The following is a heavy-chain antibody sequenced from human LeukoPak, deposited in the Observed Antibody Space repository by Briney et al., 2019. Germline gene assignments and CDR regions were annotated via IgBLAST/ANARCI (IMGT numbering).Heavy chain of an antibody. CDR1: GGSISSSTYY. CDR3: ARQRRLELPDY. D-gene: IGHD3-16*01. J-gene: IGHJ4*02. CDR2: ISYSGNI. V-gene: IGHV4-39*01. Sequence: PSETLSLTCTVSGGSISSSTYYWGGIRQPPGKGLEWIGSISYSGNIYYNPSLKSRVTISVDTSKNQFSLKLSSVTAADTAVYYCARQRRLELPDYWGQGTLVTVSS.